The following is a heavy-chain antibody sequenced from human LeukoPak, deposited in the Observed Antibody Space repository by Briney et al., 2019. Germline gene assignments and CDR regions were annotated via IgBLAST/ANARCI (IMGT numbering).Heavy chain of an antibody. V-gene: IGHV3-74*01. Sequence: GGSLRLSCAASGFTFSSYWMHWVRQAPGKGLVWVSRINSDGSSTSYADSVKGRFTISRDNAKNTLYLQMNNLRAEDTAVYYCSSGNPHAFDIWGQGTMVTVSS. J-gene: IGHJ3*02. CDR3: SSGNPHAFDI. CDR2: INSDGSST. CDR1: GFTFSSYW. D-gene: IGHD4-23*01.